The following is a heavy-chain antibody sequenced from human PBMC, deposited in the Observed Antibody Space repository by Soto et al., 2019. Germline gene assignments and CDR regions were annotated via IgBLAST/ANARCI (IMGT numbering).Heavy chain of an antibody. V-gene: IGHV3-23*01. CDR2: ISGSGGIT. Sequence: PGGSLRLSCAPSGFTFSNAWINWVRQAPGKGLEWVSAISGSGGITYYADSVKGRFTISIDNSKNTLYLQMNSLRVEYTAVYYCAKGFYYYYGMDVWGQGTTVTVSS. CDR3: AKGFYYYYGMDV. CDR1: GFTFSNAW. J-gene: IGHJ6*02.